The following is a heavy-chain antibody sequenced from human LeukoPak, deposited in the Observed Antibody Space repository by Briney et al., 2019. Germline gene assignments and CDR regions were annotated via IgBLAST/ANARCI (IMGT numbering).Heavy chain of an antibody. CDR1: GFTFSSYG. V-gene: IGHV3-33*01. CDR3: ARDLYSYKNYYDSSGYSY. Sequence: PGGSLRLSCAASGFTFSSYGMHWVRQAPGKGREWVAVIWYDGSNKYYADSVKGRFTISRDNSKNTLYLQMNSLRAEDTAVYYCARDLYSYKNYYDSSGYSYWGQGTLVTVSS. D-gene: IGHD3-22*01. CDR2: IWYDGSNK. J-gene: IGHJ4*02.